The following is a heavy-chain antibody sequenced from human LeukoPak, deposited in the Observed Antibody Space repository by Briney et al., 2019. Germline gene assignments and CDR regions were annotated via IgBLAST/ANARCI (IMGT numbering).Heavy chain of an antibody. J-gene: IGHJ5*02. V-gene: IGHV4-30-4*01. Sequence: SQTLSLTCTVSSGSISSGDYYWSWIRQPPGKGLEWIGYMYYSGSTYYNPSLKSRVVISVDTSKNQFSLKLSSVTAADTAVYYCARPYYYDSRIDPWGQGILVTVSS. CDR1: SGSISSGDYY. CDR3: ARPYYYDSRIDP. CDR2: MYYSGST. D-gene: IGHD3-22*01.